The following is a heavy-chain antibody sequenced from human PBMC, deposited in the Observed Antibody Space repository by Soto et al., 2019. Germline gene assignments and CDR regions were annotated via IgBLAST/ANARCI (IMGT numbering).Heavy chain of an antibody. J-gene: IGHJ6*02. CDR1: GFTFSSHG. V-gene: IGHV3-33*01. Sequence: GGSLRLSCIASGFTFSSHGMHWVRQAPGKGLEWVAVIWFDGSNKYYADSVKGRFTVSRDNSKNTLYLQMNSLRAEDTAVYYCGSSGRGDFTAMVNYFYYGMDVWCQGTTVTVSS. D-gene: IGHD5-18*01. CDR2: IWFDGSNK. CDR3: GSSGRGDFTAMVNYFYYGMDV.